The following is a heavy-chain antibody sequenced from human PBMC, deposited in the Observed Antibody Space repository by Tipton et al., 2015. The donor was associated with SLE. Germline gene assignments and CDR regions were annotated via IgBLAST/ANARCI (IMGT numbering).Heavy chain of an antibody. CDR2: ISWNSDDI. Sequence: SLRLSCAGSGFNFYDFAFHWVRQVPGKGLEWVASISWNSDDINYADSVKGRFTISRDNAQDSLYLQMNSLRVEDTALYYCSKEAHDSEGYFRGFEYWGQGTLVTVSS. CDR3: SKEAHDSEGYFRGFEY. CDR1: GFNFYDFA. D-gene: IGHD3-22*01. V-gene: IGHV3-9*01. J-gene: IGHJ4*01.